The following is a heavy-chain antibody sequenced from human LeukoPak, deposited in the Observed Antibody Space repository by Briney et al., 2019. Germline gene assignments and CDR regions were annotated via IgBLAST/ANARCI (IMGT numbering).Heavy chain of an antibody. CDR2: ISWNSGSI. J-gene: IGHJ3*02. CDR3: ARVRAVAGTRDAFDI. Sequence: PGGSLRLSCTASGFKFDAYAMHWVRQAPGKGLEWVSGISWNSGSIGYADSVKGRFTISRDNAKNSLYLQMNSLRAEDMALYYCARVRAVAGTRDAFDIWGQGTMVTVSS. V-gene: IGHV3-9*03. D-gene: IGHD6-19*01. CDR1: GFKFDAYA.